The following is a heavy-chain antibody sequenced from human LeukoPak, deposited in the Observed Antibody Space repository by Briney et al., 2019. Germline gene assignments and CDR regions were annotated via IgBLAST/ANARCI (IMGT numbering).Heavy chain of an antibody. CDR2: IRYDGSNK. Sequence: GGSLRLSCAASGFTFSSYGIHWVRQAPGKGLEWVAFIRYDGSNKYYADSVKGRFTISRDNSKNTLYLQMNSLRAEDTAVYYCARRAGAYSHPYDYWGQGTLVTVSS. D-gene: IGHD4/OR15-4a*01. J-gene: IGHJ4*02. CDR3: ARRAGAYSHPYDY. V-gene: IGHV3-30*02. CDR1: GFTFSSYG.